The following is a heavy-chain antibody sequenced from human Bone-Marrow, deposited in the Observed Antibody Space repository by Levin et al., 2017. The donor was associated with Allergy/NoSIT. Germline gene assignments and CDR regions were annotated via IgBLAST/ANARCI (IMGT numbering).Heavy chain of an antibody. CDR1: GGSIGSFY. J-gene: IGHJ4*02. Sequence: GSLRLSCSVSGGSIGSFYWNWIRQPAGKGLEWIGRIYETGDTRFNPSLKSRITMSVDTSKNQFSLNLTSVTAADTAVYFCARGGTLLGLEYWGQGILVTVSS. CDR3: ARGGTLLGLEY. V-gene: IGHV4-4*07. CDR2: IYETGDT.